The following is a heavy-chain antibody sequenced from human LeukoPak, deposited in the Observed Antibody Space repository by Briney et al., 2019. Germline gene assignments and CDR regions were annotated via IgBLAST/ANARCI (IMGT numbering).Heavy chain of an antibody. D-gene: IGHD3-10*01. V-gene: IGHV4-39*01. CDR2: IYYSGST. J-gene: IGHJ4*02. CDR1: GGSISSSSYY. Sequence: SETLSLTCTVSGGSISSSSYYWGWIRQPPGKGLEWIGSIYYSGSTYYNPSLKSRVTISVDTSKNQFSLKLSSVTAADTAVYYCARFSVELLWFGESHWGQGTLLTVSS. CDR3: ARFSVELLWFGESH.